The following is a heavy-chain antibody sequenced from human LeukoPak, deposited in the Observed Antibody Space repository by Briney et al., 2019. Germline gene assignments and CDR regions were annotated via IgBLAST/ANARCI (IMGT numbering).Heavy chain of an antibody. CDR2: IYYSGST. CDR3: ARDPRTGLDY. D-gene: IGHD1-14*01. J-gene: IGHJ4*02. CDR1: GGSISSYY. Sequence: RPSETLSLTCTVSGGSISSYYWSWIRQPPGKGLEWIGYIYYSGSTNYNPSLKSRVTISVDTSKNQFSLKLSSVTAADTAVYYCARDPRTGLDYWGQGTLVTVSS. V-gene: IGHV4-59*12.